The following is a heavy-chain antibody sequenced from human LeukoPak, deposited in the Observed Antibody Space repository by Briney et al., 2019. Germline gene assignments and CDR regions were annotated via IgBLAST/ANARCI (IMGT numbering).Heavy chain of an antibody. CDR1: GYTFTSYD. D-gene: IGHD3-22*01. Sequence: ASVRVSRKASGYTFTSYDINWVRQAAGQGLEWMGWMNPNSGNAAYAQKFQGRVTMTRDTSISTAYMELSSLRSEDTAVYYCARRYYYDGSRLRLDVWGKGTPVTVSS. CDR3: ARRYYYDGSRLRLDV. CDR2: MNPNSGNA. J-gene: IGHJ6*04. V-gene: IGHV1-8*01.